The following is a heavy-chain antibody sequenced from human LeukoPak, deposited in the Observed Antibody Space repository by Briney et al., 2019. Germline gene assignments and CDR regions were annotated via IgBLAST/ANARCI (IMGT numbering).Heavy chain of an antibody. D-gene: IGHD6-19*01. J-gene: IGHJ4*02. CDR3: AKEATARKWLVWGNFDH. CDR1: GFTFSRYT. CDR2: IRGSGTTT. V-gene: IGHV3-23*01. Sequence: PGGSLRLSCAASGFTFSRYTISWVRQAPGKGLEWVAGIRGSGTTTYYADSVKGRFTISRDNSKNTLYLQMNNLRVEDTAVYFCAKEATARKWLVWGNFDHWGQGTQVTVS.